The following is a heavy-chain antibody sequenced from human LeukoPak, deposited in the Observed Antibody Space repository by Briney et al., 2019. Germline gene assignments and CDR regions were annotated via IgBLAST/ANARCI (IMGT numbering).Heavy chain of an antibody. CDR3: AKDRTVGASYWYFDL. D-gene: IGHD1-26*01. V-gene: IGHV3-33*06. CDR1: GFTFSSYG. CDR2: IWYDGSNK. J-gene: IGHJ2*01. Sequence: GGSLRLSCAASGFTFSSYGMHWVRQAPGKGLEWVAVIWYDGSNKYYADSVKGRFTISRDSPKNTLFLHMNTLRAEDTAIYYCAKDRTVGASYWYFDLWGRGTLVTVSS.